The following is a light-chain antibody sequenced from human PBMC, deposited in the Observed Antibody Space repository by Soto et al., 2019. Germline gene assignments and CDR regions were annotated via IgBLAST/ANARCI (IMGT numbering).Light chain of an antibody. CDR2: AVS. J-gene: IGLJ1*01. CDR1: SSDVGGYNY. V-gene: IGLV2-11*01. Sequence: QSVLTQPRSVSGSPGQSVTISCTGTSSDVGGYNYVSWYQQHPGKAPKSMIYAVSKRPSGVPDRFSGSKSGNTASLTISGLQAEDEADYDCCSYAGSYTSVFGSGTKVTVL. CDR3: CSYAGSYTSV.